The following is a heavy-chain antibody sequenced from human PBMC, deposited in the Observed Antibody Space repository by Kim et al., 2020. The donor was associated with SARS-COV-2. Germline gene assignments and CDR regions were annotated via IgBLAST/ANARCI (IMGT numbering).Heavy chain of an antibody. D-gene: IGHD3-22*01. CDR2: INHSGST. Sequence: SETLSLTCAVYGGSFSGYYWSWIRQPPGKGLEWIGEINHSGSTNYNPSLKSRVTISVDTSKNQFSLKLSSVTAADTAVYYCARRPQSYYYDSSGYYFDYWGQGTLVTVSS. V-gene: IGHV4-34*01. CDR3: ARRPQSYYYDSSGYYFDY. CDR1: GGSFSGYY. J-gene: IGHJ4*02.